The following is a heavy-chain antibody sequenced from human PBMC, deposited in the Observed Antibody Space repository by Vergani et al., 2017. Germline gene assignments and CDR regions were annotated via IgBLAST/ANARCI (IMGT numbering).Heavy chain of an antibody. Sequence: QLHLQESGPGLVKPSETLSLTCTVSGGSITSRSYYWGWIRQPPGKGLEWIGNIYHSGGAYYNPSLKGRVTISVDTSKNQFSLEVTSVTAADTAIYFCARTESFSLRYFHWALWGQGTLVTVSS. CDR3: ARTESFSLRYFHWAL. V-gene: IGHV4-39*01. CDR2: IYHSGGA. J-gene: IGHJ4*02. CDR1: GGSITSRSYY. D-gene: IGHD3-9*01.